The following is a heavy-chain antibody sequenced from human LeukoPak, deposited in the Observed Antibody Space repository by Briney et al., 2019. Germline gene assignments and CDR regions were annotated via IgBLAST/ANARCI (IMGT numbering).Heavy chain of an antibody. CDR3: ARRGRWSSGAY. J-gene: IGHJ4*02. V-gene: IGHV4-59*01. D-gene: IGHD5-24*01. CDR2: IYYSGST. Sequence: SETLSLTCTVSGGSINSYYWSWIRQPPGKGLEWIGYIYYSGSTNYSPSLKGRVTISVDTSKNQFSLKLSSVTAADTAVYYCARRGRWSSGAYWGQGALVTVSS. CDR1: GGSINSYY.